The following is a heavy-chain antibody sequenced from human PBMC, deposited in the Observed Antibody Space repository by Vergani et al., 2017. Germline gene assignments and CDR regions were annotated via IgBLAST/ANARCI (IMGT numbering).Heavy chain of an antibody. J-gene: IGHJ6*02. CDR2: ISAYNGNT. Sequence: QVQLVQSGAEVKKPGASVKVSCKASGYTFTSYGISWVRQAPGQGLEWMGWISAYNGNTNYAQKLQGRVTMTTDTSTSTAYMELRSLRSDDTAVYYCARDKGYFDWLLSFYYYCGMDVWGQGTTVTVSS. D-gene: IGHD3-9*01. CDR1: GYTFTSYG. CDR3: ARDKGYFDWLLSFYYYCGMDV. V-gene: IGHV1-18*01.